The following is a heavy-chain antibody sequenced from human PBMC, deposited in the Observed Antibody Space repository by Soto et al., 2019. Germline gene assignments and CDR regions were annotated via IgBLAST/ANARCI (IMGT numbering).Heavy chain of an antibody. D-gene: IGHD4-4*01. J-gene: IGHJ5*02. V-gene: IGHV3-7*01. Sequence: EVQLVKSGGGLVQPGGSLRLSCAASGFTSSGYWMTWVRQAPGKGLEWVANINQDGSEKYYVDSVKGRFNISRDTAKDSRYLQRNSLRAEDTAIYYCARDYSNPRGRCDTWGQVTLVTVSS. CDR1: GFTSSGYW. CDR2: INQDGSEK. CDR3: ARDYSNPRGRCDT.